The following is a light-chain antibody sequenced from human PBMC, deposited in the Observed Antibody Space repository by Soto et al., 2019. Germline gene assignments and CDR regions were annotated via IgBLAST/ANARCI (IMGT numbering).Light chain of an antibody. V-gene: IGLV2-18*02. CDR1: SSDVGKYDR. Sequence: QSALTQPPSVSGSPGQSVTISCTGTSSDVGKYDRVSWYQQPPGTAPKLIIYEVTNRPSGVPARFSGSKSGNTASLTISGLQAEDEADYYCSSYTTGSRYVFGTGTKVTVL. J-gene: IGLJ1*01. CDR3: SSYTTGSRYV. CDR2: EVT.